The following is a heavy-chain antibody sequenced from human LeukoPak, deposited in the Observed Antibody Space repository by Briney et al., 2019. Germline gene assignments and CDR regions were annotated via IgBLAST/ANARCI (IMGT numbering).Heavy chain of an antibody. D-gene: IGHD4-17*01. Sequence: SETLSLTCTVSGGSISSGGYYWSWIRQPPGKGLEWIGYIYYSGSTNYNPSLKSRVTISVDTSKNQFSLKLSSVTAADTAVYYCARNGAAWDYYFDYWGQGTLVTVSS. J-gene: IGHJ4*02. V-gene: IGHV4-61*08. CDR3: ARNGAAWDYYFDY. CDR1: GGSISSGGYY. CDR2: IYYSGST.